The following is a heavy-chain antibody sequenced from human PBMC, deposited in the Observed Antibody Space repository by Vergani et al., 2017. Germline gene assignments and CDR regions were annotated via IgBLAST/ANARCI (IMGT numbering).Heavy chain of an antibody. CDR2: ISGSGGRP. D-gene: IGHD3-10*01. CDR3: AKDGLYGSGSPNGFDP. J-gene: IGHJ5*02. CDR1: GFTFSSYA. Sequence: EVQLLESGGGLVQPGGSLRLSCAASGFTFSSYAMSWVRQAPGKGLEWVSAISGSGGRPYYADSVKGRFTISRDNSKNTLYLQMNSLRAEDTAVYYCAKDGLYGSGSPNGFDPWGQGTLVTVSS. V-gene: IGHV3-23*01.